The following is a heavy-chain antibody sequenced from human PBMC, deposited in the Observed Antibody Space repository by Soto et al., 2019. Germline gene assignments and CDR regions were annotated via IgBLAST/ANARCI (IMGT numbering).Heavy chain of an antibody. Sequence: QVTLKASGPVLVKPTETLTLTCTVSGFSLSNARMGVSWIRQPPGKALEWLAHIFSTDEKSYSTSLKSRLTISKDTSKSQVVLTMTNMDPVDTATYYCARAYYDFWSGYRFDYWGQGTLVTVSS. V-gene: IGHV2-26*01. CDR1: GFSLSNARMG. CDR2: IFSTDEK. J-gene: IGHJ4*02. CDR3: ARAYYDFWSGYRFDY. D-gene: IGHD3-3*01.